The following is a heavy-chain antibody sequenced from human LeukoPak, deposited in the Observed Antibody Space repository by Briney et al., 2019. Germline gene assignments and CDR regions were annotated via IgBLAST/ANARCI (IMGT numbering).Heavy chain of an antibody. CDR3: ARDPHYDFWSGYPV. V-gene: IGHV4-61*02. D-gene: IGHD3-3*01. J-gene: IGHJ4*02. CDR1: GGSISSGSYY. Sequence: TSETLSLTCTVSGGSISSGSYYWSWIRQPAGKGLEWIGRIYTSGSTNYNPSLKSRVTISVDTSKNQFSLKLSSVTAADTAVYYCARDPHYDFWSGYPVWGQGTLVTVSS. CDR2: IYTSGST.